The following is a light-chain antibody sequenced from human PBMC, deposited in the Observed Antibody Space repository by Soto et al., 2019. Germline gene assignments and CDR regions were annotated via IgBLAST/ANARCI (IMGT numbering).Light chain of an antibody. V-gene: IGKV1-5*01. Sequence: DIQMTQPPSTLSASVGDRVTITCRASQSISSWLAWYQQKPGKAPKFLIYDASNLESGVPSRFSGSGSGTEFTLTISSLQPDDFATYYCQQYNSYSLTFGGGTKVDIK. CDR1: QSISSW. CDR2: DAS. J-gene: IGKJ4*01. CDR3: QQYNSYSLT.